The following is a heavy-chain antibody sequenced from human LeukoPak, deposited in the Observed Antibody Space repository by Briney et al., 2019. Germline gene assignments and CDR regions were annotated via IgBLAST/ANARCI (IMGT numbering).Heavy chain of an antibody. V-gene: IGHV3-7*03. CDR2: IKEDGNQK. CDR3: ANEEWYRFDY. Sequence: PGGSLRLSCAASGFTFSSYWMSWVRQAPGKGLEWVANIKEDGNQKYYVGSVKGRFTISRDNAKNSLYLQMNSLRADDTALYYCANEEWYRFDYWGQGTLVTVPS. D-gene: IGHD2-8*01. J-gene: IGHJ4*02. CDR1: GFTFSSYW.